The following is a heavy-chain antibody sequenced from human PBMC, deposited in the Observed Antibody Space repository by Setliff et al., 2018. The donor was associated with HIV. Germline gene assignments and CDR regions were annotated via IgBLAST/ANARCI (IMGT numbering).Heavy chain of an antibody. V-gene: IGHV4-39*02. CDR2: FHHSGST. D-gene: IGHD5-12*01. J-gene: IGHJ4*02. CDR3: ARDRGGGYNNLDY. Sequence: ASETLSLTCNVSGDSISGNSYHWGWIRQPPGKGLEWIGSFHHSGSTSYNPSLRSRVTIDVDTSKNHFSLRLTSVTAADTAVYYCARDRGGGYNNLDYWGQGTLVTVSS. CDR1: GDSISGNSYH.